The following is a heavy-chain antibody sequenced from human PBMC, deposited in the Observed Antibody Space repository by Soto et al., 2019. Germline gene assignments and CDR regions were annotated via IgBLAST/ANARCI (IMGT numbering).Heavy chain of an antibody. Sequence: QVQLVESGGGVVQPGRSLRLSCVASGVSFSYDGMHWVRQGPGKGLEWVAVIWHDGTNRDYADYVNGRFTISRDNSKNTLYLEMKSLRDEDTAVYFCARDTRLALCDEGAFDQWGQGTLVTVSS. J-gene: IGHJ4*02. D-gene: IGHD1-26*01. CDR3: ARDTRLALCDEGAFDQ. CDR1: GVSFSYDG. V-gene: IGHV3-33*01. CDR2: IWHDGTNR.